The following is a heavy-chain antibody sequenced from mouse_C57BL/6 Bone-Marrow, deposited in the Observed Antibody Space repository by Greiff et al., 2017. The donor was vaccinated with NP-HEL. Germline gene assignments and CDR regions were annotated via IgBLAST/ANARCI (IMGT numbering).Heavy chain of an antibody. V-gene: IGHV1-4*01. CDR1: GYTFTSYT. D-gene: IGHD3-2*02. CDR2: INPSSGYT. CDR3: AREWLRLVGGFAY. Sequence: VQLQQSGAELARPGASVKMSCKASGYTFTSYTMHWVKQRPGQGLEWIGYINPSSGYTKYNQKFKDKATLTADKSSSTAYMQLSSLTSEDSAVYDCAREWLRLVGGFAYWGQGTLVTVSA. J-gene: IGHJ3*01.